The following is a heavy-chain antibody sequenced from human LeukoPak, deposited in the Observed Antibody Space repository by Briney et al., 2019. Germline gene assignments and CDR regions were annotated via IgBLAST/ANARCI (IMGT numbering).Heavy chain of an antibody. Sequence: SQTLSLTCAISGDSVSSNSAAWNWIRQSPSRGLEWLGRTYYRSKWYHDYAVSVKSRITINPDTSKNQFSLQLNSVTPEDTAVYYCARDRSMATRLWTPTDYWGQGTLVTVSS. CDR3: ARDRSMATRLWTPTDY. V-gene: IGHV6-1*01. CDR1: GDSVSSNSAA. D-gene: IGHD6-6*01. J-gene: IGHJ4*02. CDR2: TYYRSKWYH.